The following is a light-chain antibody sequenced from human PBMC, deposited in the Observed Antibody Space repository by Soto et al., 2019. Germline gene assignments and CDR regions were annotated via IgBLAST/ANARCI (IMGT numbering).Light chain of an antibody. J-gene: IGKJ4*01. CDR1: QRVSCTY. V-gene: IGKV3-20*01. CDR2: GAS. Sequence: EIVVTQSPGTLSLSPGERATLSCRARQRVSCTYLAWYQQKPGQAPRLLIHGASSRATGIPDRFSGSGSGTDFTFTISRLEHEDLAVYYCQRDGSSPLTFGGGTNVEIK. CDR3: QRDGSSPLT.